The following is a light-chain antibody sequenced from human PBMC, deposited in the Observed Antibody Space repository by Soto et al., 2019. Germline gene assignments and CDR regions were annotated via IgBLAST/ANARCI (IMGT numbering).Light chain of an antibody. CDR1: RSDVGSYNR. V-gene: IGLV2-18*02. CDR3: SSFTSSSTYV. CDR2: EVS. J-gene: IGLJ1*01. Sequence: QSVLTQPPSVSGSPGQSVTLSFSGTRSDVGSYNRVSWYQQPPGTAPKLMIYEVSNRPSGVPDRFSGSKSGNTASLTISGLQAEDEADYYCSSFTSSSTYVFGTGTKVTVL.